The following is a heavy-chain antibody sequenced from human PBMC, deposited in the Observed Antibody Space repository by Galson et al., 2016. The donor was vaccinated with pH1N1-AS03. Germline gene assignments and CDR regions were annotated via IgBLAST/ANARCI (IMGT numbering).Heavy chain of an antibody. Sequence: SLRLSCAASGFTFDDYAMHWVRQGPGKGLEWVSGITWNSGSIDYADSVKGRFTISRDNAKNSLYLQMSSLRAEDTALYYCAKDNQKILGFFDYWGQGTLVTVSS. CDR2: ITWNSGSI. V-gene: IGHV3-9*01. CDR3: AKDNQKILGFFDY. J-gene: IGHJ4*02. CDR1: GFTFDDYA. D-gene: IGHD3-16*01.